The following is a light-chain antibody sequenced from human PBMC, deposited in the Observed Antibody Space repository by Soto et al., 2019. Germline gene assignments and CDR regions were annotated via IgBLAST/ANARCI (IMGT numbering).Light chain of an antibody. J-gene: IGKJ5*01. V-gene: IGKV1-39*01. CDR2: LAS. CDR1: QIISSY. Sequence: DIQMTQSPSSLSASVGVRVTIPCRASQIISSYLHWYQQKPGKSPKLLISLASSLQSGVPPRFSGSGSGTEFTLTINSLQAEDSAVYYCQQYYNWPRTFGQGTRLEIK. CDR3: QQYYNWPRT.